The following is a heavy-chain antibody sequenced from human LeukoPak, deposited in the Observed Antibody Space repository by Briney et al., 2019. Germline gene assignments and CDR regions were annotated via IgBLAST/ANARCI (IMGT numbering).Heavy chain of an antibody. CDR1: GGSISSYY. CDR2: IYYSGST. J-gene: IGHJ4*02. V-gene: IGHV4-59*01. D-gene: IGHD3-10*01. CDR3: ARGKDVILWFGEYYFDY. Sequence: SETLSLTCTVSGGSISSYYWSWIRQPPGKGLEWIGYIYYSGSTNYNPSLKSRVTISVDTSKNQFSLKLSSVTAADTAVYYCARGKDVILWFGEYYFDYWGQGTLVTVSS.